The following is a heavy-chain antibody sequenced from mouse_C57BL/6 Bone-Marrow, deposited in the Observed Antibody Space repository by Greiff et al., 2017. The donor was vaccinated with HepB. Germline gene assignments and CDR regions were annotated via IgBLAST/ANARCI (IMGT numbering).Heavy chain of an antibody. CDR3: ARKEGLYYEKAMDY. J-gene: IGHJ4*01. CDR2: INPYNGGT. V-gene: IGHV1-19*01. CDR1: GYTFTDYY. Sequence: EVQGVESGPVLVKPGASVKMSCKASGYTFTDYYMNWVKQSHGKSLEWIGVINPYNGGTSYNQKFKGKATLTVDKSSSTAYMELNSLTSEDSAVYYCARKEGLYYEKAMDYWGQGTSVTVSS. D-gene: IGHD2-4*01.